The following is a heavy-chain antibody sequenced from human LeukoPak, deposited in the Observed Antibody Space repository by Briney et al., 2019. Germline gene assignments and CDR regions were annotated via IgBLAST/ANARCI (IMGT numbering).Heavy chain of an antibody. CDR1: GGSISSYY. V-gene: IGHV4-59*08. Sequence: PSETLSLTCTVSGGSISSYYWSWIRQPPGKGLEWIGYIYYSGSTNYNPSLKSRVTISVDTSKNQFSLKLSSVTAADTAVYYCASGGGYWAFDYWGQRTLVTVSS. D-gene: IGHD1-26*01. J-gene: IGHJ4*02. CDR2: IYYSGST. CDR3: ASGGGYWAFDY.